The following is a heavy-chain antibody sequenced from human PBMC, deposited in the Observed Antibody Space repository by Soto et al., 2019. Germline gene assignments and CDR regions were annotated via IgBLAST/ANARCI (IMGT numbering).Heavy chain of an antibody. CDR1: GYTFTSYG. CDR3: ARDLAVGLVDY. Sequence: QVQLVQSGAEVKKPGASVKVSCKASGYTFTSYGISWVRQAPGQGLEWMGWISAYNGNIKYAQKLQGRVTMTTDTPTSTAYMELRSLISDDTGVYYCARDLAVGLVDYWGQGTLVTVSS. CDR2: ISAYNGNI. D-gene: IGHD6-19*01. V-gene: IGHV1-18*01. J-gene: IGHJ4*02.